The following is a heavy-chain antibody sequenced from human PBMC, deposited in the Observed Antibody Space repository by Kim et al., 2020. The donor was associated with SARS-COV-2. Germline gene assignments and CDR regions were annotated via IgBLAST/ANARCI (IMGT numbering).Heavy chain of an antibody. CDR2: ISAYNGNT. V-gene: IGHV1-18*01. D-gene: IGHD3-9*01. CDR1: GYTFTSYG. J-gene: IGHJ5*02. CDR3: AREIRYFEMGVNWFDP. Sequence: ASVKVSCKASGYTFTSYGISWVRQAPGQGLEWMGWISAYNGNTNYAQKLQGRVTMTTDTSTSTAYMELRSLRSDDTAVYYCAREIRYFEMGVNWFDPWGQGTLVTVSS.